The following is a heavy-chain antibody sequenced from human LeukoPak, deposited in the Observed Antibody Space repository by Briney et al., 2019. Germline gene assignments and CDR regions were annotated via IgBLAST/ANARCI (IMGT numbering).Heavy chain of an antibody. CDR3: AREPGYSSSWYDPPVYYFDY. Sequence: SETLSLTCTVSGGSISSYYWSRIRQPAGKGLEWIGRIYTSGSTNYNPSLKSRVTMSVDTSKNQFSLKLSSVTAADTAVYYCAREPGYSSSWYDPPVYYFDYWGQGTLVTVSS. V-gene: IGHV4-4*07. CDR1: GGSISSYY. CDR2: IYTSGST. J-gene: IGHJ4*02. D-gene: IGHD6-13*01.